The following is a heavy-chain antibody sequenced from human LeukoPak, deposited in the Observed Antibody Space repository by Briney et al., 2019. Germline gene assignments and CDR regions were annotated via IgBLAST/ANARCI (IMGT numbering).Heavy chain of an antibody. D-gene: IGHD4-17*01. CDR2: INHSGST. V-gene: IGHV4-34*01. Sequence: SETLSLTCTVSGGSISSYYWSWIRQPPGKGLEWIGEINHSGSTNYNPSLKSRVTISVDTSKNQFSLKLSSVTAADTAVYYCARAALDYGIDYWGQGTLVTVSS. CDR3: ARAALDYGIDY. CDR1: GGSISSYY. J-gene: IGHJ4*02.